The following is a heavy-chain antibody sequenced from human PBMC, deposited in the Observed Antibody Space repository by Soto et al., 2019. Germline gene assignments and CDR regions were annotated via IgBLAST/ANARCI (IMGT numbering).Heavy chain of an antibody. CDR1: GFTFSTFA. CDR3: ARGGAVASSWYFDL. Sequence: QVQVVESGGGVVQPGRSLRLSCAASGFTFSTFAFHWFRQAPGKGLEWVTAISYNGINIYYADSVKGRFTISRDNSKNTLYLQMNSLRAEDTARYYCARGGAVASSWYFDLWGRGTLVTVSS. V-gene: IGHV3-30-3*01. J-gene: IGHJ2*01. D-gene: IGHD6-19*01. CDR2: ISYNGINI.